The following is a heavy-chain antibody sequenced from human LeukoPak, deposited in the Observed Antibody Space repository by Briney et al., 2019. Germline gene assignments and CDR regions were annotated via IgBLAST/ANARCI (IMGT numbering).Heavy chain of an antibody. CDR3: TSHAAFDP. V-gene: IGHV3-15*01. Sequence: KSGGSLRLSCAASGFTFNNAWMNWVHQAPGKGLEWVGRIKSKNVGGTTDYAAPVKGRFTISRDNSKNTVYLQMNSLKIEDTAVYYCTSHAAFDPWGQGTLVTVSS. J-gene: IGHJ5*02. CDR1: GFTFNNAW. CDR2: IKSKNVGGTT.